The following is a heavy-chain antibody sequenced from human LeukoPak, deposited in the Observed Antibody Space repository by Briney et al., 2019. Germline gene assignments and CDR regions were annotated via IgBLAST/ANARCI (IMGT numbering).Heavy chain of an antibody. D-gene: IGHD3-22*01. Sequence: PSETLSLTCIVSGGPISVDYWNWIRQAPGKGLEWIGYIYYTGRTKYNPSLASRLTISIDTSKSQFSLRLTSVTAADTAVYYCARGEYYDTSGDRKNWFGPWGQGTLVTVSP. V-gene: IGHV4-59*12. CDR3: ARGEYYDTSGDRKNWFGP. J-gene: IGHJ5*02. CDR2: IYYTGRT. CDR1: GGPISVDY.